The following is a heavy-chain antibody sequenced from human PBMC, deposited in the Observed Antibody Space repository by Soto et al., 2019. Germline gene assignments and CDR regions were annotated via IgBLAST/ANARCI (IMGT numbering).Heavy chain of an antibody. D-gene: IGHD2-15*01. J-gene: IGHJ3*02. CDR3: ARDGYCSGGSCYADAFGI. Sequence: GASVKVSCKASGGTFSSYAISWVRQAPGQGLEWMGGIIPIFGTANYAQKFQGRVTITADESTSTAYMELSSLRSEDTAVYYCARDGYCSGGSCYADAFGIWGQGTMVTVSS. CDR1: GGTFSSYA. V-gene: IGHV1-69*13. CDR2: IIPIFGTA.